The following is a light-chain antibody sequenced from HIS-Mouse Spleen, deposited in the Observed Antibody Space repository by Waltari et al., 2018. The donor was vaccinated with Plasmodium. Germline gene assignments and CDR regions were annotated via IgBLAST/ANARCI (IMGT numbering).Light chain of an antibody. CDR1: SGHSSYA. V-gene: IGLV4-69*01. CDR3: QTWGTGMGV. CDR2: LNSDGSH. J-gene: IGLJ2*01. Sequence: QLVLTQSPSASASLGASVKLTCPLSSGHSSYAIAWHTQQPEKGPRYLMKLNSDGSHSKGDGIPDRFSGSSSGAERYLTISSLQSEDEADYYCQTWGTGMGVFGGGTKLTVL.